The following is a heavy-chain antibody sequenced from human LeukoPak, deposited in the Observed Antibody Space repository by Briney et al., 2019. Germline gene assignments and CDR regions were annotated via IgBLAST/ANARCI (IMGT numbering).Heavy chain of an antibody. Sequence: ASVKVSCKVSGYTLTELSMHWVRQAPGKGLEWMGGFDSEDGETIYAQKFQGRVTMTEDTSTDTAYMELSSLRSEDTAVYYCATALDDYWYFDLWGRGTLVTVSS. V-gene: IGHV1-24*01. CDR3: ATALDDYWYFDL. CDR2: FDSEDGET. D-gene: IGHD5-24*01. CDR1: GYTLTELS. J-gene: IGHJ2*01.